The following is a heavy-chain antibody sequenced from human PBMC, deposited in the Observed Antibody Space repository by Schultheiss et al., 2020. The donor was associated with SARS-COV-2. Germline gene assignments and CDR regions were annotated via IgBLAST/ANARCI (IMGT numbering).Heavy chain of an antibody. D-gene: IGHD3-10*01. Sequence: GGSLRLSCAVSGFTFSNNDMHWVRQGTGKGLEWVSAISGSVVSTYYADSVKGRFTISRDISKNSLFLQMNSLRTENTALYYCARVGVIMVRGVIITHWYFDLWGRGALVTVSS. CDR3: ARVGVIMVRGVIITHWYFDL. J-gene: IGHJ2*01. V-gene: IGHV3-23*01. CDR1: GFTFSNND. CDR2: ISGSVVST.